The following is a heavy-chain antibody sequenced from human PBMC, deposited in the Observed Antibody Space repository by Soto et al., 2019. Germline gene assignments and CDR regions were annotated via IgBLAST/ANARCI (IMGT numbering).Heavy chain of an antibody. V-gene: IGHV1-3*01. CDR3: ARAASRPDY. CDR2: MNADNGNT. CDR1: GYTFTNYA. J-gene: IGHJ4*02. Sequence: QVQLVQSGAEVKKPGASVKVSCKASGYTFTNYAMYWVRQAPGQRLEWMGWMNADNGNTKYSQKFQGRVTITRDTSASTAYMELSSLTSEDTAVYYCARAASRPDYWGQGTLVTVSS.